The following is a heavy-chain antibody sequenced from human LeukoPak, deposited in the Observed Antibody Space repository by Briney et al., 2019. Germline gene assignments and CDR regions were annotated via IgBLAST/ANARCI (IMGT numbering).Heavy chain of an antibody. V-gene: IGHV4-34*01. CDR3: ARGPMVRGVIIRGNWFDP. CDR2: INHSGST. CDR1: GGSFSGYY. J-gene: IGHJ5*02. Sequence: SETLSLTCAVYGGSFSGYYWSWIRQPPGKGLEWIGEINHSGSTNYNPSLKSRVTISVDTSKNQFSLKLSSVTAAVTAVYYCARGPMVRGVIIRGNWFDPWGQGTLVTVSS. D-gene: IGHD3-10*01.